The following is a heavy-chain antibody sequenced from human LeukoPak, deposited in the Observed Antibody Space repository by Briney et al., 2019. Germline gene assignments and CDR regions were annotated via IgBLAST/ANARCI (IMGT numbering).Heavy chain of an antibody. D-gene: IGHD4-17*01. CDR2: MNLDGSEK. V-gene: IGHV3-7*01. CDR1: GFTLSSYG. Sequence: GRSLRLSCAASGFTLSSYGMHWVRQAPGKGLEWVANMNLDGSEKYYVDSVKGRFTISRDNAKSSLYLQMNSLRAEDTAVYYCARDDYGPAGYGGQGTLVTVSS. J-gene: IGHJ4*02. CDR3: ARDDYGPAGY.